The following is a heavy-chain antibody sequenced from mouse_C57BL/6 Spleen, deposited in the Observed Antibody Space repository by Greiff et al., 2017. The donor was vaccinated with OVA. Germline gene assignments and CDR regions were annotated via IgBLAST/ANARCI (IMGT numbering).Heavy chain of an antibody. D-gene: IGHD2-5*01. V-gene: IGHV5-9-1*02. J-gene: IGHJ4*01. Sequence: EVKLVESGDGLVKPGGSLKLSCAASGFTFSSYAMSWVRQTPEKRLEWVAYISSGGDYIYYADTVKGRFTISRDNARNTLYLQMSSLKSEDTAMYYCTREGYYSNPTYPMDYWGQGTSVTVSS. CDR1: GFTFSSYA. CDR3: TREGYYSNPTYPMDY. CDR2: ISSGGDYI.